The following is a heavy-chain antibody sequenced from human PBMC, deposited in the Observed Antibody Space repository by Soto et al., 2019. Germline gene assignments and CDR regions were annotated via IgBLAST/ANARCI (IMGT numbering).Heavy chain of an antibody. CDR3: ARDEVRRHYHYGLDV. V-gene: IGHV1-18*01. J-gene: IGHJ6*02. CDR1: GYTFSSYG. Sequence: QVQLVQSGGEVKEPGASVKVSCKTSGYTFSSYGISWVRQAPGQGLEWMGWISGYNYNDKTNYAQKFQGRVTMTTDSSANTAYLEVRSLRSDVTAVYYCARDEVRRHYHYGLDVWGQGTMVTVSS. D-gene: IGHD1-1*01. CDR2: ISGYNYNDKT.